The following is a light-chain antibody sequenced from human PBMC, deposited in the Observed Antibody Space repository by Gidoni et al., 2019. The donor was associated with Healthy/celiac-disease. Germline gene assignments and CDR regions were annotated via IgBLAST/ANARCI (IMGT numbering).Light chain of an antibody. Sequence: PGERATLSCRASQSVSSYLAWYQQKPGQAPRLLIYDASNRATGIPARFSGSGSGTDFTLTISSLEPEDFAVYYCQQRSNWPPLTFGGGTKVEIK. CDR2: DAS. CDR1: QSVSSY. V-gene: IGKV3-11*01. CDR3: QQRSNWPPLT. J-gene: IGKJ4*01.